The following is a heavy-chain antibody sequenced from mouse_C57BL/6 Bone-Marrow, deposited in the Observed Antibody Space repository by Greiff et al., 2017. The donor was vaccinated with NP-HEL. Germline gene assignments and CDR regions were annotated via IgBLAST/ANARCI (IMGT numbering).Heavy chain of an antibody. J-gene: IGHJ3*01. V-gene: IGHV1-81*01. CDR3: AREAYGSSYGFAY. CDR2: IYPRSGNT. Sequence: QVQLKESGAELARPGASVKLSCKASGYTFTSYGISWVKQRTGQGLEWIGEIYPRSGNTYYNEKFKGKATLTADKSSSTAYMELRSLTSEDSAVYFCAREAYGSSYGFAYWGQGTLVTVSA. D-gene: IGHD1-1*01. CDR1: GYTFTSYG.